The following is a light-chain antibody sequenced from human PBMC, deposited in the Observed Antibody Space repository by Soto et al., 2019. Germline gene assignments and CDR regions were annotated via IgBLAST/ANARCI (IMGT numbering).Light chain of an antibody. CDR2: EVS. CDR1: SSDVGGYKY. Sequence: QSVLTQPASVSGSPGQSITISCTGTSSDVGGYKYVSWYQQHPGKAPKLMIYEVSNRPSGVSNRFSGSKSGNTASLTISGLQAEDEADYYCSSYTSSSTFYVFGTGTQLTVL. CDR3: SSYTSSSTFYV. V-gene: IGLV2-14*01. J-gene: IGLJ1*01.